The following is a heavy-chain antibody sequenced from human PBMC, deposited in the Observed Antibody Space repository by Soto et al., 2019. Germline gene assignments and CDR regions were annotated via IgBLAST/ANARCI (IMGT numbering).Heavy chain of an antibody. CDR1: GYTFTSYD. D-gene: IGHD2-2*01. CDR3: ARVGCSSTSCLQNYYYYMDV. CDR2: MNPNSGNT. Sequence: ASVKVSCKASGYTFTSYDINWVRQATGQGLEWMGWMNPNSGNTGYAQKFQGRVTMTRNTSISTAYMELSSLRSEDTAVYYCARVGCSSTSCLQNYYYYMDVWGKGTTVTVSS. J-gene: IGHJ6*03. V-gene: IGHV1-8*01.